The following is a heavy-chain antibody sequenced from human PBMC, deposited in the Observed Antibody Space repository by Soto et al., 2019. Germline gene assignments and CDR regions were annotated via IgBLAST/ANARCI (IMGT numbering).Heavy chain of an antibody. V-gene: IGHV3-23*01. J-gene: IGHJ4*02. Sequence: EVQLLESGGGLVQPGGSLRLSCAASGFTFSSCAMSWVRQAPAKGLEWVSAIRDSDSGGTTYYADSVKGRFTISRDDSKNTLYLQVSSLRAEDTAMYYCAKVRVGIDVDFDYWGQGALVTVSS. D-gene: IGHD2-21*01. CDR3: AKVRVGIDVDFDY. CDR2: IRDSDSGGTT. CDR1: GFTFSSCA.